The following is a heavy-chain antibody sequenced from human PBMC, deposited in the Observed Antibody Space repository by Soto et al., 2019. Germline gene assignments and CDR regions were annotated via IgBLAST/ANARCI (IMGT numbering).Heavy chain of an antibody. Sequence: PSETLSLTCTVSGGSISSYYWSWIRQPPGKGLEWIGYIYYSGSTNYNPSLKSRVTISVDTSKNQFSLNLSSVTAADTAVYYCARHVGSRETYSSSWEFDYWGQGTLVTVSS. D-gene: IGHD6-13*01. J-gene: IGHJ4*02. CDR2: IYYSGST. V-gene: IGHV4-59*08. CDR1: GGSISSYY. CDR3: ARHVGSRETYSSSWEFDY.